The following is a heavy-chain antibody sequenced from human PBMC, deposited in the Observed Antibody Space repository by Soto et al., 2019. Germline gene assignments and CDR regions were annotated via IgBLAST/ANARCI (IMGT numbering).Heavy chain of an antibody. J-gene: IGHJ4*01. CDR1: RFTACYHA. CDR2: ISSNGENT. Sequence: TVVSLLLSGTAARFTACYHAMNWVRQAPGKGLEWVSTISSNGENTHYADSVKGRFIISSDNSSNTVALQMNSLRVEDTAVYYCVSWVSAHFDSWGQGTLVTVSS. V-gene: IGHV3-23*01. D-gene: IGHD6-13*01. CDR3: VSWVSAHFDS.